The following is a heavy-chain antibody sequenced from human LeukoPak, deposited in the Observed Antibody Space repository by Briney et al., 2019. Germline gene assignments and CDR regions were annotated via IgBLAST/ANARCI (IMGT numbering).Heavy chain of an antibody. CDR1: GFTFRSYA. J-gene: IGHJ4*02. V-gene: IGHV3-23*01. CDR3: AKALAYCGGDCPAHGIDY. D-gene: IGHD2-21*01. Sequence: QPGRSLRLSCAASGFTFRSYAMHWVRQAPGKGLEWVSAISGSGGSTYYADSVKGRFTISRDNSKNTLYLQMNSLRAEDTAVYYCAKALAYCGGDCPAHGIDYWGQGTLVTVSS. CDR2: ISGSGGST.